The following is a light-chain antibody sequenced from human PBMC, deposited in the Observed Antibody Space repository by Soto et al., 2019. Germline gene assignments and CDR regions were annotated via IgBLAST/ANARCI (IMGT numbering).Light chain of an antibody. CDR2: EVS. CDR1: SSDIGGYNL. V-gene: IGLV2-14*01. J-gene: IGLJ1*01. CDR3: NSYTSSSTLYV. Sequence: QSALTQPASVSGSPGQWITISCTGTSSDIGGYNLVSWYQQHPGKAPKLMIYEVSNRPSGVSNRFSGSKSGNTASLTVSGLQAEDEADYYCNSYTSSSTLYVFGTGTKLTVL.